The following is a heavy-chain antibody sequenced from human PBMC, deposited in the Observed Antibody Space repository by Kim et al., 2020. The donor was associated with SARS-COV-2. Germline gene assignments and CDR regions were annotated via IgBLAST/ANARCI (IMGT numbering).Heavy chain of an antibody. J-gene: IGHJ4*02. V-gene: IGHV3-30*18. CDR1: GFTFSSYG. CDR3: AKHRLRGYSGYDYGVFDS. D-gene: IGHD5-12*01. Sequence: GGSLRLSCAASGFTFSSYGMHWVRQAPGKGLEWVAVISYDGSNKYYADSVKGRFTISRDNSKNTLYLQMNSLRAEDTAVYYCAKHRLRGYSGYDYGVFDSWGQGTLVTVSS. CDR2: ISYDGSNK.